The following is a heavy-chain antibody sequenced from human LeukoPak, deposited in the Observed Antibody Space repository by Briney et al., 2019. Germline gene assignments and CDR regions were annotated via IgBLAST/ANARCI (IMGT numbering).Heavy chain of an antibody. J-gene: IGHJ4*02. Sequence: SETLSLTCTVSGGSISSYYWSWIRQPPGKGLEWIGYIYYSGSTNYNPSLKSRVTISVDTSKNQFSLKLSSVTAADTAVYYCGRGIAAAGIHFDYWGQGTLVTVSS. V-gene: IGHV4-59*01. CDR2: IYYSGST. CDR1: GGSISSYY. D-gene: IGHD6-13*01. CDR3: GRGIAAAGIHFDY.